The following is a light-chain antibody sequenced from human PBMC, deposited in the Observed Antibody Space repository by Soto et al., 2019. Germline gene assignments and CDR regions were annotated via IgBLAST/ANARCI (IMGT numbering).Light chain of an antibody. V-gene: IGKV4-1*01. CDR3: QQYYDAPRT. J-gene: IGKJ1*01. Sequence: DIVMTQSPDSLAVSLGERATINCKSNQSLLYRSNNKNYLAWYQQKPRQPRTLLIYWASTRESGVPDRFSGSGSGTDFTLTMNSLQPEDVAVYYCQQYYDAPRTFGQGTRVEI. CDR2: WAS. CDR1: QSLLYRSNNKNY.